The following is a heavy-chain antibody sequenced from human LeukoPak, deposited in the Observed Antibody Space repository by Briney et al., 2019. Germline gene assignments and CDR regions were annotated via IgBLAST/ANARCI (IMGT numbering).Heavy chain of an antibody. CDR2: MYYGGST. D-gene: IGHD4-17*01. V-gene: IGHV4-39*01. CDR3: ARHPTVTDLYGY. J-gene: IGHJ4*02. CDR1: GGSISSSGYY. Sequence: PSETLSLTCTVSGGSISSSGYYWGWIRQPPGKGLEWIGSMYYGGSTYYNPSLKSRVTISEDTSKNQFSLKLSSVTAADTAVYYCARHPTVTDLYGYWGQGTLVTVSS.